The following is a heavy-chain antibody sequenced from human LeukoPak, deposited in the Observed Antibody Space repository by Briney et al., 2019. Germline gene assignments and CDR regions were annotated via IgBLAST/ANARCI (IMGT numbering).Heavy chain of an antibody. J-gene: IGHJ1*01. CDR2: IYHGGST. Sequence: SETLSLTCTVSGGSISTYYWNWIRQPPGKGLEWIGYIYHGGSTNYNPSLQSRVTISVDTSKNQFSLNLNSVTAADTAVYYCARGGAARLHFQNWGQGTLVTVSS. CDR3: ARGGAARLHFQN. D-gene: IGHD6-6*01. V-gene: IGHV4-59*01. CDR1: GGSISTYY.